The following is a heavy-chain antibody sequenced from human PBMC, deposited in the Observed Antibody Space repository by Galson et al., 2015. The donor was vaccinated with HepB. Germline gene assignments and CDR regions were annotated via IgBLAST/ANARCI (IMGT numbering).Heavy chain of an antibody. CDR1: YGSINNYF. D-gene: IGHD3-22*01. V-gene: IGHV4-59*01. Sequence: LSLTCTISYGSINNYFWSWIRQPPGKGLEWIGYISYRGSTMSNPSLKGRVTISLDTPNNQVSLKLKSVTAADTAVYYCARDRSGSFYSWDLWGPGILVAVTS. J-gene: IGHJ4*02. CDR2: ISYRGST. CDR3: ARDRSGSFYSWDL.